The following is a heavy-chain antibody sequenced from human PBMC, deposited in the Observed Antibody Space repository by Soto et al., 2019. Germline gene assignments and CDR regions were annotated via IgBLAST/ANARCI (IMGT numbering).Heavy chain of an antibody. CDR2: IDPSDSYT. J-gene: IGHJ5*02. Sequence: PGESLKISCKGSGYSFTSYWISWVRQMPGKGLEWMGRIDPSDSYTNYSPSFQGHVTISADKSISTAYLQWSSLKASDTAMYYCATTRGYSGYDSTRNWLDPWGQGTLVTVSS. CDR1: GYSFTSYW. CDR3: ATTRGYSGYDSTRNWLDP. D-gene: IGHD5-12*01. V-gene: IGHV5-10-1*01.